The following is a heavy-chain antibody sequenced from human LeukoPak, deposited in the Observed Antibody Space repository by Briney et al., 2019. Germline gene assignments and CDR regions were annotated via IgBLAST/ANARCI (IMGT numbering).Heavy chain of an antibody. V-gene: IGHV3-66*01. J-gene: IGHJ4*02. Sequence: GGSLRLSCAVSGFTVSSNYMTWVRQAPGKGLEWVSVIYSGGSTYYADSVKGRFTISRDNSKNTLYLQMNSLRAEDTAVYYCARSLLGYSYVLDYWGQGTLVTVSS. CDR3: ARSLLGYSYVLDY. CDR1: GFTVSSNY. CDR2: IYSGGST. D-gene: IGHD5-18*01.